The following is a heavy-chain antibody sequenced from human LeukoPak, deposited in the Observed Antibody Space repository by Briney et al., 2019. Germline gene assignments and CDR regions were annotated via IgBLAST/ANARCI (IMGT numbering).Heavy chain of an antibody. D-gene: IGHD3-10*01. J-gene: IGHJ3*02. CDR3: ARTRPYYYGSGSYRPDAFDI. CDR1: GGSISSGSYY. Sequence: SETLSLTCTVSGGSISSGSYYWSWIRQPAGKGLEWIGRIYTSGSTNYNPSLKSRVTISVDTSKNQFSLKLSSVTAADTAVYYCARTRPYYYGSGSYRPDAFDIWGQGTMVTVSS. V-gene: IGHV4-61*02. CDR2: IYTSGST.